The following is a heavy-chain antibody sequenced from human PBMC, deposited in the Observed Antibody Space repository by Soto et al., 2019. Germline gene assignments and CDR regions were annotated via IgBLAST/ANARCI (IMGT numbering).Heavy chain of an antibody. J-gene: IGHJ5*02. CDR3: ARVLLFGELTGPNWFDP. CDR1: GFTVSSNY. D-gene: IGHD3-10*01. Sequence: PGGSLRLSCAASGFTVSSNYMSWVRQAPGKGLEWVSVIYSGGSTYYADSVKGRFTISRDNSKNTLYLQMNSLRAEDTAVYYCARVLLFGELTGPNWFDPWGQGTLVPVSS. V-gene: IGHV3-53*01. CDR2: IYSGGST.